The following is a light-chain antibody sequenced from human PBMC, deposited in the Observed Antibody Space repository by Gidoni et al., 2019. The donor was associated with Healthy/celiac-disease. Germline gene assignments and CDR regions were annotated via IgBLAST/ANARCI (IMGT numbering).Light chain of an antibody. CDR3: NSRDSSGNHLV. Sequence: SSELTQDPAVSVALGQTVRITGQGDSLRSYYASWYQQKPGQAPVLVIYGKNNRPSGIPDRFPGSSSGNTASLTITGAQAEDEADYYCNSRDSSGNHLVFVGGTKLTVL. V-gene: IGLV3-19*01. CDR1: SLRSYY. J-gene: IGLJ2*01. CDR2: GKN.